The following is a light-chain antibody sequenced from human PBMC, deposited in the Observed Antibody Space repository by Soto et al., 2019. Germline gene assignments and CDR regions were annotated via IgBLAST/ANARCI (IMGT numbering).Light chain of an antibody. J-gene: IGKJ2*01. Sequence: EIVLTQSPGTLSLSPGERATLSCRASQSVSSSYLAWYQQKPGQAPRPLIYGASSRATGIPDRFSGSGSGKDFTLTISRLEPEDFAVYYCHQYGSSPLYTFGQGTKLEIK. CDR2: GAS. CDR1: QSVSSSY. CDR3: HQYGSSPLYT. V-gene: IGKV3-20*01.